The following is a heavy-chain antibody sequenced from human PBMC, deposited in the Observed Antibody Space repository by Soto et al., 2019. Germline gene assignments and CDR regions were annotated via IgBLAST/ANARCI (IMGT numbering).Heavy chain of an antibody. V-gene: IGHV3-21*02. D-gene: IGHD3-22*01. CDR3: ARDLMPNDRGLGDLAY. CDR1: GFTFNKYS. Sequence: EVRLVESGGGLVKPGGSLRLSCAASGFTFNKYSMNWVRQAPGKGLEWVSSITSKPGDQYYADSVKGRFIISRDNTNNSLSLPVTSLRDEDTAVYYCARDLMPNDRGLGDLAYWGQGTLVTVSS. J-gene: IGHJ4*02. CDR2: ITSKPGDQ.